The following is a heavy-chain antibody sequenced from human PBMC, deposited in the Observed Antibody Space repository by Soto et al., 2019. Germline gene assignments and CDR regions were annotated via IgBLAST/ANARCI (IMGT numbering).Heavy chain of an antibody. Sequence: GGSLRLSCAASGFTFSSYSMNWVRQAPGKGLEWVSYISSSSSTIYYADSVKGRFTISRDNAKNSLYLQMNNLRDEDTAVYYCARDRSITMIVVVPDAFDIWGQGTMVTVSS. V-gene: IGHV3-48*02. CDR2: ISSSSSTI. D-gene: IGHD3-22*01. CDR3: ARDRSITMIVVVPDAFDI. CDR1: GFTFSSYS. J-gene: IGHJ3*02.